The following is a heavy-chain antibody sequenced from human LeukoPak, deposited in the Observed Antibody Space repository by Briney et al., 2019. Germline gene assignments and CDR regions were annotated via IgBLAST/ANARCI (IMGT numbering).Heavy chain of an antibody. CDR1: GFIFTTYW. J-gene: IGHJ3*02. CDR2: IKQDGGET. V-gene: IGHV3-7*03. Sequence: GGSLRLSCAASGFIFTTYWMTWVRQAPGKGLEWVSNIKQDGGETYYVDSVKGRFTIFRDNTKNSLYLQMINLRPEDTAMYYCASSVFSFSGSQWDPFDIWGQGTMGTVSS. CDR3: ASSVFSFSGSQWDPFDI. D-gene: IGHD6-19*01.